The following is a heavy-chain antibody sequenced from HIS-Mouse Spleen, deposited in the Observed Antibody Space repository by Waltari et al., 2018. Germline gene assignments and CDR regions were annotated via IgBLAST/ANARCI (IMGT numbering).Heavy chain of an antibody. CDR1: GFSLSTSGMC. CDR2: IDWDDDK. J-gene: IGHJ4*02. Sequence: QVTLRESGPALVKPTQTLTLTCTFSGFSLSTSGMCVSWIRQPPGKAREWLARIDWDDDKYYSKSLKTRLTISKDTSKNQVVLTMTNMDPVDTATYYCARIAEGYSSGWYAFDYWGQGTLVTVSS. V-gene: IGHV2-70*15. CDR3: ARIAEGYSSGWYAFDY. D-gene: IGHD6-19*01.